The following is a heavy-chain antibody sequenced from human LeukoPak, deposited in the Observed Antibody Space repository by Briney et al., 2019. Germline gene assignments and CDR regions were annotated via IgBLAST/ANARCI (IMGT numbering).Heavy chain of an antibody. Sequence: SETLSLTCAVYGGSFSGYYWSWIRQPPGKGLEWIGEINHSGSTNYNPSLKSRVTISVDTSKNQFSLKLKSVTAADTAVYYCARLGDFWSGYYRWDWFDPWGQGTLVTVSS. D-gene: IGHD3-3*01. V-gene: IGHV4-34*01. CDR2: INHSGST. CDR1: GGSFSGYY. J-gene: IGHJ5*02. CDR3: ARLGDFWSGYYRWDWFDP.